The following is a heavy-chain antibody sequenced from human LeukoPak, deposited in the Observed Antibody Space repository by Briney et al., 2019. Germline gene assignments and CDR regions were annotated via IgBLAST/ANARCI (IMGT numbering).Heavy chain of an antibody. J-gene: IGHJ4*02. CDR1: GFTFSSYS. Sequence: GGSLRLSCAASGFTFSSYSMNWVRQAPGKGLEWVSSISSSSSYIYYADSVKGRFTISRDNAKNSLYLRMNSLRAEDTAVYYCTRYYGSGSPPFDYWGQGTLVTVSS. CDR2: ISSSSSYI. V-gene: IGHV3-21*01. CDR3: TRYYGSGSPPFDY. D-gene: IGHD3-10*01.